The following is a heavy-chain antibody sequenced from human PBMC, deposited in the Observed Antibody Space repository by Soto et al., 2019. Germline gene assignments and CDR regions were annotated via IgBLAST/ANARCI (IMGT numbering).Heavy chain of an antibody. CDR3: ARDRVPYSSSAQHY. CDR1: GLTFSSYC. V-gene: IGHV3-33*01. D-gene: IGHD6-6*01. J-gene: IGHJ4*02. Sequence: GGSLRLSCAASGLTFSSYCMHWVRQETGKGLEWVAVIWYDGSNKYYADSVKGRFTISRDNSKNTLYLQMNSLRAEDTAVYYCARDRVPYSSSAQHYWGQGTLVTVSS. CDR2: IWYDGSNK.